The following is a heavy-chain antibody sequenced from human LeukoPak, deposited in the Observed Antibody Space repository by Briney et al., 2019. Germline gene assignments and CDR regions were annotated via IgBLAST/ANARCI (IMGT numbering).Heavy chain of an antibody. D-gene: IGHD6-6*01. V-gene: IGHV5-51*01. CDR2: IYPGDSDT. Sequence: GESLKISCKGSGYSFTSYWIGWVLQMPGKGLEWMGIIYPGDSDTRYSPSFQGQVTISADKSISTAYLQWSGLKASDTAIYYCARPRDRSSDYYFDSWGQGTLVTVSS. CDR3: ARPRDRSSDYYFDS. CDR1: GYSFTSYW. J-gene: IGHJ4*02.